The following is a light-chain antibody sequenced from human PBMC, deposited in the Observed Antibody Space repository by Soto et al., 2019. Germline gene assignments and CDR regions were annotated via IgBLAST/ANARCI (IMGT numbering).Light chain of an antibody. J-gene: IGKJ1*01. CDR2: DAS. CDR3: QQYGDRPRT. V-gene: IGKV3-15*01. CDR1: QGIGDT. Sequence: EVVMRQSPATLSVSPGEDATLSCRASQGIGDTLAWYQHKPGQTPRLLIFDASIRVPTTPARFSGSVSGTEFTLTISSLESEDFAVYFCQQYGDRPRTFGQGTKVDIK.